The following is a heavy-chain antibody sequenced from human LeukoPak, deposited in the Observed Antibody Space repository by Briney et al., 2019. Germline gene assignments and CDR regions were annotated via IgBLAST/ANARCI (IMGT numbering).Heavy chain of an antibody. CDR2: IIPLFGTA. D-gene: IGHD3-3*01. CDR3: ARVWGQGCSGYYPF. Sequence: SVKVSCKASGGTFSNYAISWVRQAPGQGLDWMGGIIPLFGTAHYAQKFQGRVTITADESTTTAYMELSSLRSEDTAVYYCARVWGQGCSGYYPFWGQGTLVTVSS. CDR1: GGTFSNYA. J-gene: IGHJ4*02. V-gene: IGHV1-69*13.